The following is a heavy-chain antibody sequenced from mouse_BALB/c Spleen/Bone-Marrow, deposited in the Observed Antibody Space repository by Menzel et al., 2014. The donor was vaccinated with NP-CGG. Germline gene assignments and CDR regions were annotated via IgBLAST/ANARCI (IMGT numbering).Heavy chain of an antibody. V-gene: IGHV1S130*01. J-gene: IGHJ2*01. CDR1: GYTFTSSW. CDR3: ARHHSYDWYFDY. D-gene: IGHD2-12*01. Sequence: QVQLQQSGSVLVRPGASVKLSCKASGYTFTSSWMHWAKQRPGQGLEWIGEIHPNSGKTNYNEKFKGKATLTVDTSSSIAYVDLSSLTSEDSAVYYCARHHSYDWYFDYWGQGTTLTVSS. CDR2: IHPNSGKT.